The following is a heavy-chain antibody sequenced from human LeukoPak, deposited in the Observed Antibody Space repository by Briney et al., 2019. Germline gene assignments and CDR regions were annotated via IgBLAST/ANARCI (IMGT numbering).Heavy chain of an antibody. CDR2: ISYDGYDK. CDR1: GFTFNDYA. J-gene: IGHJ4*02. D-gene: IGHD4-23*01. V-gene: IGHV3-30*14. CDR3: ASAFYGGNPDAGY. Sequence: GRSLRLSCAAYGFTFNDYAMYWVRQAPGKGLEWVTLISYDGYDKSYADSVRGRFTISRDNSKNTLYLQMNSLRAEDTAVYYCASAFYGGNPDAGYWGQGTLVTVSS.